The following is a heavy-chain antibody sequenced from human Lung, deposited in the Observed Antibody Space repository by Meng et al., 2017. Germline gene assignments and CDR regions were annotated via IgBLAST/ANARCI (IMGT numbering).Heavy chain of an antibody. CDR3: TCISDYYDSSAFRDDY. CDR1: GFTFSGSA. V-gene: IGHV3-73*01. Sequence: ESLKISCAASGFTFSGSAVHWVRQASGKGLGWVGRIRSKTKTYATTYAASVRGRFTISRDDSKNTAFLQMSRLQVEDTAVYYCTCISDYYDSSAFRDDYWGHGDLV. J-gene: IGHJ4*01. CDR2: IRSKTKTYAT. D-gene: IGHD3-22*01.